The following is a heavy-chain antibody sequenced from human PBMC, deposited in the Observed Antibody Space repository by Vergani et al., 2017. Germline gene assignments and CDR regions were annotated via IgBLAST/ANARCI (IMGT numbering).Heavy chain of an antibody. V-gene: IGHV3-23*01. J-gene: IGHJ4*02. CDR2: ISGPGLST. Sequence: EVHLLESGGGLVQSGGSLRLSCAASGFTFSNSAVSWVRQAPGRGLAWVSSISGPGLSTYYADSVKGRFSISRDNSKNTVFLQMHSLRAEDTAIYYCAKDRYNWNDVPLDYWGQGTLVTVSS. D-gene: IGHD1-20*01. CDR1: GFTFSNSA. CDR3: AKDRYNWNDVPLDY.